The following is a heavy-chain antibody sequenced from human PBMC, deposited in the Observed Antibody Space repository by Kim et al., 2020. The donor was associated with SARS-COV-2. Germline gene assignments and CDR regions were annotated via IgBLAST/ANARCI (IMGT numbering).Heavy chain of an antibody. Sequence: GGSLRLSCTTSGFIFSISDMTWVRQSPGKGLEWVSSISRSGEDTTYIDSVKGRFTVSRDNAGKSVYLQMNSLRVDDTAIYYCARATNSDVTGTEIWSWFDPWGQGTLVTVSS. CDR2: ISRSGEDT. D-gene: IGHD2-21*02. V-gene: IGHV3-21*01. J-gene: IGHJ5*01. CDR1: GFIFSISD. CDR3: ARATNSDVTGTEIWSWFDP.